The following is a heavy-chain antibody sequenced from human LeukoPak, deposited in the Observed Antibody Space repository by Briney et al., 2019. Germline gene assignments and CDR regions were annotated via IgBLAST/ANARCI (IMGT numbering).Heavy chain of an antibody. J-gene: IGHJ5*02. CDR1: GGSFSGYY. Sequence: SETLSLTCAVYGGSFSGYYWSWIRQPPGQGLEWIGEINHSGSTNYNPSLKSRVTISVDTSKNQFSLRLSFVTAADTAVYYCARPNIPGGRRWFDPWGQGTLVTVSS. V-gene: IGHV4-34*01. D-gene: IGHD2-2*02. CDR3: ARPNIPGGRRWFDP. CDR2: INHSGST.